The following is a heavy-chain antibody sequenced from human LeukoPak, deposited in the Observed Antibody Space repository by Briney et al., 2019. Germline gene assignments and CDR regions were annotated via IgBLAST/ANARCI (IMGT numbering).Heavy chain of an antibody. CDR3: ARDGTPIYSSGWVYMDV. Sequence: GGSLRLSCAASGLIFSSYEMKWVRQAPGKGLEWVSYISGSGTLTHYADSVEGRFTISRDNAKNSLSLQMNSLRGEDTAVYYCARDGTPIYSSGWVYMDVWGKGTTVTISS. V-gene: IGHV3-48*03. J-gene: IGHJ6*04. CDR1: GLIFSSYE. D-gene: IGHD6-25*01. CDR2: ISGSGTLT.